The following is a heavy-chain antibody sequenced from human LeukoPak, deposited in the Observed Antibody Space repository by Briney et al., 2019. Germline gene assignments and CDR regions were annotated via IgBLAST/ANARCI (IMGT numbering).Heavy chain of an antibody. CDR2: IYYSGTT. CDR1: GGSFNDYY. J-gene: IGHJ4*02. V-gene: IGHV4-59*01. Sequence: PSETLSLTCAVYGGSFNDYYWSWIRQPPGKGLEWIGYIYYSGTTNYNPSLKSRVTISVDTSKNQFSLKLSSVTAADTAVYYCARGVYIAAAQYGYWGQGTLVTVSS. CDR3: ARGVYIAAAQYGY. D-gene: IGHD6-13*01.